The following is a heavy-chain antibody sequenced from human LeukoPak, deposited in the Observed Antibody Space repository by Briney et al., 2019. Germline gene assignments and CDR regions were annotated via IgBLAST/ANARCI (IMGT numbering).Heavy chain of an antibody. V-gene: IGHV4-59*01. CDR2: IYYSGST. Sequence: PSETLSLTCTVSGGSISSYYWSWIRQPPGKGLEWIGYIYYSGSTNYNPSLKSRVTISVDTSKNQFSLKLSSVTAADTAVYYCAGGGLLKTYFDYWGQGTLVTVSS. CDR3: AGGGLLKTYFDY. CDR1: GGSISSYY. J-gene: IGHJ4*02. D-gene: IGHD5-12*01.